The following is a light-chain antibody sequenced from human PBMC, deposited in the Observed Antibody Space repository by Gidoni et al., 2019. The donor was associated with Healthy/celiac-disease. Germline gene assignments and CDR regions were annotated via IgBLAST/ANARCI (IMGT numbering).Light chain of an antibody. CDR1: SLRSYY. CDR3: NSRDSSGNHHV. J-gene: IGLJ3*02. Sequence: SSELTPDPAVSVPLGQTVRITCQGDSLRSYYASWYQQKPGQAPVLVIYGKNNRPSGIPDRFSGSSSGNTASLTITGAQAEDEADYYCNSRDSSGNHHVFGGGTKLTVL. CDR2: GKN. V-gene: IGLV3-19*01.